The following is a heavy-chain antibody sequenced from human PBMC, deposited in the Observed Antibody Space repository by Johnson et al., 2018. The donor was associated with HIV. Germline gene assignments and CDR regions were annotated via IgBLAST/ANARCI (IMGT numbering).Heavy chain of an antibody. CDR2: INWNGGSR. V-gene: IGHV3-20*04. Sequence: MLLVESGGGVVRPGGSLRLSCAASGFTFDDYGMSWVRQAPGKGLEWVSGINWNGGSRGYADSVKGRFTISRHNAKNSLYLQMNSLRAEDTALYYCARGFGNSGYYYGRFGAFDIWGQGTMVTVSS. D-gene: IGHD3-22*01. CDR3: ARGFGNSGYYYGRFGAFDI. J-gene: IGHJ3*02. CDR1: GFTFDDYG.